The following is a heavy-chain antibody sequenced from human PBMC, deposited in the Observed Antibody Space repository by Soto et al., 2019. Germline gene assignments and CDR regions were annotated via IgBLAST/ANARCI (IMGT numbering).Heavy chain of an antibody. V-gene: IGHV3-23*01. CDR1: GFTFSNYA. J-gene: IGHJ4*02. Sequence: GGSLRLSCAASGFTFSNYAMSWVRQAPGKGLEPVSVITGSGEKTFYADSVKGRFTISRDNSKNTLYLQMNSLRAEDTAVYYCAKDNPYDYIWGSYRYPLGYWGQGTLVTVSS. CDR3: AKDNPYDYIWGSYRYPLGY. D-gene: IGHD3-16*02. CDR2: ITGSGEKT.